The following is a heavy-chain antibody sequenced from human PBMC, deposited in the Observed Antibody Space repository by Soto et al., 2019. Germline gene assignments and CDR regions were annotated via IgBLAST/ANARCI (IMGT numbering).Heavy chain of an antibody. V-gene: IGHV6-1*01. J-gene: IGHJ6*02. D-gene: IGHD3-3*01. Sequence: SQTLSLTCAISGDRVSSNSAAWNWIRESPSRGLEWLARTYYRSKWYNDYAVSVKSRITINPDTSKNQFSPQLNSVTPEDTAVYYCARDRWSGYLYYYYYGMDVWGQGTTVTVSS. CDR1: GDRVSSNSAA. CDR2: TYYRSKWYN. CDR3: ARDRWSGYLYYYYYGMDV.